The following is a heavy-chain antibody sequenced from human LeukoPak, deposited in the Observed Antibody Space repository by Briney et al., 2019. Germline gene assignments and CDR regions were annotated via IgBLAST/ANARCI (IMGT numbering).Heavy chain of an antibody. D-gene: IGHD3-10*01. CDR1: GYTFTSYD. CDR3: ARAHYYGSGSPAGY. CDR2: MNPNSGNT. V-gene: IGHV1-8*01. Sequence: ASVKVSCKASGYTFTSYDINWVRQATGQGLEWMGWMNPNSGNTGYAQKFQGRVAMTRNTSISTAYMELSSLRSEDTAVYYCARAHYYGSGSPAGYWGQGTLVTVSS. J-gene: IGHJ4*02.